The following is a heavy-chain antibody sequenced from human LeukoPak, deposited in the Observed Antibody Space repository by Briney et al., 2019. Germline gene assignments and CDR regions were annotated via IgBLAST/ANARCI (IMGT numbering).Heavy chain of an antibody. Sequence: GGSLRLSCAASGFTFSSYAMHWVRQAPGKGLEWVAVISYDGSNKYYADSVKGRFTISRDNSKNTLYLQMNSLRAEDTAVYYCARGVSSSWYDGGWFDPWGQGTLVTVSS. J-gene: IGHJ5*02. CDR2: ISYDGSNK. CDR1: GFTFSSYA. V-gene: IGHV3-30*04. D-gene: IGHD6-13*01. CDR3: ARGVSSSWYDGGWFDP.